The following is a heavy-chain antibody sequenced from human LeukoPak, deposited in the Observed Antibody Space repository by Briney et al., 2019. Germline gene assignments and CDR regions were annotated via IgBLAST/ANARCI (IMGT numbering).Heavy chain of an antibody. V-gene: IGHV3-74*01. CDR3: ASTPYCTNGICYTKNWFDT. CDR2: INSDGSST. CDR1: GFTFSSYW. J-gene: IGHJ5*02. Sequence: GGSLRLSCAASGFTFSSYWMHWVRQAPGKGLVWVSRINSDGSSTSYADSVKGRFTISRDNSKNTLYLQMNSLRVEDTAIFYCASTPYCTNGICYTKNWFDTWGQGTLVTVSS. D-gene: IGHD2-8*01.